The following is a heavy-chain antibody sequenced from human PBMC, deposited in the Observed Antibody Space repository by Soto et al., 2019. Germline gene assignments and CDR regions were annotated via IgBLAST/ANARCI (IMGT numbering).Heavy chain of an antibody. J-gene: IGHJ4*02. CDR1: GFTFSSYG. D-gene: IGHD3-22*01. Sequence: GGSLRLSCAASGFTFSSYGMHWVRQAPGKGLEWVAVIWYDGSNKYYADSVKGRFTISRDNSKNTLYLQMNSLRAEDTAVYYCARESYYDSSGMIFDYWGQGTLVTVSS. CDR2: IWYDGSNK. V-gene: IGHV3-33*01. CDR3: ARESYYDSSGMIFDY.